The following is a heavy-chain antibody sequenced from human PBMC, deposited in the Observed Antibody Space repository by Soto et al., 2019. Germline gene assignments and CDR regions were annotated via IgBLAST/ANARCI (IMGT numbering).Heavy chain of an antibody. V-gene: IGHV6-1*01. CDR1: GGRTSSNSAD. CDR2: TYYKSKWNN. D-gene: IGHD3-10*01. J-gene: IGHJ6*02. Sequence: SQTLTLTCAISGGRTSSNSADWNLIKQSPSRGLEWLGRTYYKSKWNNDYALSVKSRITINPDTSKNQFSLHLYSVTPEDTAVYYCTGITWFRGMDVWGQGTPVTVSS. CDR3: TGITWFRGMDV.